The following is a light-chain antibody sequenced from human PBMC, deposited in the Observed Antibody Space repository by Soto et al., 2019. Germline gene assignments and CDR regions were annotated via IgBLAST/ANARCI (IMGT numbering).Light chain of an antibody. CDR1: QSLLHITGETF. V-gene: IGKV2D-29*02. CDR3: MQSTQLPPT. Sequence: DVVMTQTPLSLSVTPGQPASISCKSSQSLLHITGETFLFWYLQKPGQSPQLLIYEVSTRVSGVPDRCSGSGSGTDFILEISRVETDDVGIYYCMQSTQLPPTFGQGTRLEIK. J-gene: IGKJ5*01. CDR2: EVS.